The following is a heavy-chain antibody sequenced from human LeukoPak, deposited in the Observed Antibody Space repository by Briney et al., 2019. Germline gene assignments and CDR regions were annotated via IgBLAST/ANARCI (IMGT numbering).Heavy chain of an antibody. J-gene: IGHJ4*02. V-gene: IGHV3-23*01. CDR1: EFTFNSYA. Sequence: PGGSLRLSCVGSEFTFNSYAMTWVRQAPGKGLEWVSGISGSGGSTFYEDSVKGRFTISRDNSKNTLYLQMNSLRAEDTALYHCAKGLTWFGESTAFDYWGQGTLVTVSS. D-gene: IGHD3-10*01. CDR2: ISGSGGST. CDR3: AKGLTWFGESTAFDY.